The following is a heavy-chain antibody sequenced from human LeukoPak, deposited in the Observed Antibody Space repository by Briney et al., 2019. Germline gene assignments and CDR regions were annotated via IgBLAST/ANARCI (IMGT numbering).Heavy chain of an antibody. CDR1: GFSFSSYS. V-gene: IGHV3-48*02. J-gene: IGHJ4*02. Sequence: GGSLRLSCEASGFSFSSYSMNWVRQTPGKGLEWISYISSSSGTLYYADSVKGRFIISRNNAKNSLYLQMNSLTDEDTAIYYCASGYSSSLNHLDYWGQGTLVTVSS. CDR2: ISSSSGTL. D-gene: IGHD6-6*01. CDR3: ASGYSSSLNHLDY.